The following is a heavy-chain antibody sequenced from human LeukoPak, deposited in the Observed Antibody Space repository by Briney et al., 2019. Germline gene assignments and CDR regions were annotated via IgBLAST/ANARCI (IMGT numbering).Heavy chain of an antibody. CDR2: ISSSSSTI. D-gene: IGHD3-10*01. V-gene: IGHV3-48*04. Sequence: GGSLRLSCAASGFSFTNYWMNWVRQAPGKGLEWVSYISSSSSTIYYADSVKGRFTISRDNAKNSLYLQMNSLRAEDTAVYYCAGAPHYYYGSGSPPGYFQHWGQGTLVTVSS. CDR3: AGAPHYYYGSGSPPGYFQH. CDR1: GFSFTNYW. J-gene: IGHJ1*01.